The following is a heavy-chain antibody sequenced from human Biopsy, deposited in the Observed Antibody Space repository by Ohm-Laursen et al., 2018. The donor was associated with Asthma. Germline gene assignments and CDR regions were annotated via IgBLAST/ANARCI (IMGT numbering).Heavy chain of an antibody. D-gene: IGHD7-27*01. CDR3: ARVQKSPGDRWFDP. CDR1: GYTVTRYA. CDR2: INPNGGAT. J-gene: IGHJ5*02. Sequence: SVKVSCKASGYTVTRYALNWVRQAPGQGLEWMGWINPNGGATIYAQKFQGRVTMTRDTSISTAYMELSRLTSDDTAVYYCARVQKSPGDRWFDPWGQGTLVTVSS. V-gene: IGHV1-2*02.